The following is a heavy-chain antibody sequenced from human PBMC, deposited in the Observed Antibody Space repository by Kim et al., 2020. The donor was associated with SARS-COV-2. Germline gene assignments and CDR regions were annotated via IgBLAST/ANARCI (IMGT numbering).Heavy chain of an antibody. V-gene: IGHV4-39*07. Sequence: SETLSLTCTVSGGSISSSSYYWGWIRQPPGKGLEWIGSIYYSGSTYYNPSLKSRVTISVDTSKNQFSLKLSSVTAADTAVYYCAGVRVGATGGRYVDYWGQGTLVTVSS. J-gene: IGHJ4*02. CDR1: GGSISSSSYY. CDR3: AGVRVGATGGRYVDY. CDR2: IYYSGST. D-gene: IGHD1-26*01.